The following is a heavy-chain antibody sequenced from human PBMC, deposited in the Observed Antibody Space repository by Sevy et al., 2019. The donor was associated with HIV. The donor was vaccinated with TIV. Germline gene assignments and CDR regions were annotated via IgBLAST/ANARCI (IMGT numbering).Heavy chain of an antibody. Sequence: GGSLRLSCAASGFTFSSYAMSWVRQAPGKGLEWVSAISGSGGSTYYADSVKGRFTISRDNSKNTLYLQRNSLRAEDKAVYYCAKGSNRVAGPLIYYYYYYMDVWGKGTTVTVSS. CDR1: GFTFSSYA. J-gene: IGHJ6*03. CDR3: AKGSNRVAGPLIYYYYYYMDV. D-gene: IGHD6-19*01. V-gene: IGHV3-23*01. CDR2: ISGSGGST.